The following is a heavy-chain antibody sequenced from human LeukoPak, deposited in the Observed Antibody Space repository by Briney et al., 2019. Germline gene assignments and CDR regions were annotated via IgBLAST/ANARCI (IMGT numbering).Heavy chain of an antibody. D-gene: IGHD1-26*01. V-gene: IGHV3-21*01. CDR2: ISSSSSYI. Sequence: GGSLRLSCAASGFTFSSCSMNWVRQAPGKGLEWVSSISSSSSYIYYADSVKGRFTISRDNAKNSLYLQMNSLRAEDTAVYYCASSSGSYPGYWGQGTLVTVSS. CDR1: GFTFSSCS. CDR3: ASSSGSYPGY. J-gene: IGHJ4*02.